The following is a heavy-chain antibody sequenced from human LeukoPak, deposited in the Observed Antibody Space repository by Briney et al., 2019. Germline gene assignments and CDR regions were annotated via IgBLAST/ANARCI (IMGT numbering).Heavy chain of an antibody. Sequence: SETLSLTCAVSGGSISSSNWWSWVRQPPGKGLEWIGEIYHSGSTNYNPSLKRRVTISVDTAKNQFSLKLSSVTAADTAVYYCARLVGYSYGYWYFDLWGRGTLVTVSS. D-gene: IGHD5-18*01. CDR2: IYHSGST. V-gene: IGHV4-4*02. J-gene: IGHJ2*01. CDR1: GGSISSSNW. CDR3: ARLVGYSYGYWYFDL.